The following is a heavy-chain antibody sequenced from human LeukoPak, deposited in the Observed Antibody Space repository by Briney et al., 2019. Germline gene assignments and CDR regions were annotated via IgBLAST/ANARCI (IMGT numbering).Heavy chain of an antibody. V-gene: IGHV1-2*06. CDR3: WSAGGSSGYYFDY. Sequence: GASAKVSCKASGYTFTGYYMHWVRQAPGQGLEWMGRINPNSGGTNYAQKFQGRVTMTRDTSISTAYMELSRLRSDDTAVYYCWSAGGSSGYYFDYWGQGTLVTVSS. J-gene: IGHJ4*02. D-gene: IGHD3-22*01. CDR1: GYTFTGYY. CDR2: INPNSGGT.